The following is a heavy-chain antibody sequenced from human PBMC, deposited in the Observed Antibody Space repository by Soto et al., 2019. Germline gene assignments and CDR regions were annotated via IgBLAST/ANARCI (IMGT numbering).Heavy chain of an antibody. D-gene: IGHD3-16*02. CDR2: ISAYNGNT. CDR1: GYTFTSYG. CDR3: AREVTVGGFIGPDY. Sequence: ASVKVSCKASGYTFTSYGISWVRQAPGQGIEWMGWISAYNGNTNYAQKLQGRVTMTTDTSTSTAYMKLRSLRSDDTAVYYCAREVTVGGFIGPDYWGQGTLVTVSS. V-gene: IGHV1-18*01. J-gene: IGHJ4*02.